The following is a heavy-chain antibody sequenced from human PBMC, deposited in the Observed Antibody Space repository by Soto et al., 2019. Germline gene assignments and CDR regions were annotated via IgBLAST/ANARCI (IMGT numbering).Heavy chain of an antibody. J-gene: IGHJ4*02. D-gene: IGHD1-1*01. Sequence: PGGSLRLSCAASGFTFSSDAMSWVRQAPGKGLEWVSAISGSGGSTYYADSVKGRFTISRDNSKNTLYLQMNSLRAEDTAVYYCAKDPRGQLERDYWGQGTLVTVSS. CDR2: ISGSGGST. CDR3: AKDPRGQLERDY. CDR1: GFTFSSDA. V-gene: IGHV3-23*01.